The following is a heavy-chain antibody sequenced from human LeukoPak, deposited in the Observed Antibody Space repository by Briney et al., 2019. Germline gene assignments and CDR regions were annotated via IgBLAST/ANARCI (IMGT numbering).Heavy chain of an antibody. CDR3: ARSSGYYHDAFDI. V-gene: IGHV3-23*01. CDR1: GFTFSSYG. CDR2: ISGSGGST. D-gene: IGHD3-22*01. J-gene: IGHJ3*02. Sequence: GGSLRLSCAASGFTFSSYGMSWARQAPGKGLEWVSAISGSGGSTYYADSVKGRFTISRDNSKNTLYLQMNSLRAEDTAVYYCARSSGYYHDAFDIWGQGTMVTVSS.